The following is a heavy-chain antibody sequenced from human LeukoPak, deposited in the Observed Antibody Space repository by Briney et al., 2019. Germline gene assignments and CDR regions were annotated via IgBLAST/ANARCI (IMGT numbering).Heavy chain of an antibody. CDR3: ASGSGSYRTPYYYMDV. J-gene: IGHJ6*03. CDR1: GFTVSSNY. CDR2: IYSGGST. Sequence: GGSLRLSCVASGFTVSSNYMSWVRQAPGKGLEWVSVIYSGGSTHYADSVKGRFTISRDNSKNTLYLQMNSLRAEDTAVYYCASGSGSYRTPYYYMDVWGTGTTVTVSS. D-gene: IGHD3-10*01. V-gene: IGHV3-53*01.